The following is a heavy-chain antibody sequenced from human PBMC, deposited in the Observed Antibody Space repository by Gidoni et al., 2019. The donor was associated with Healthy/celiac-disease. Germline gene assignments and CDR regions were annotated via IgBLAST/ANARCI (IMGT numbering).Heavy chain of an antibody. J-gene: IGHJ4*02. Sequence: GLEWIGEINHSGSTNYNPSLKSRVTISVDTPKNQFSLKLSSVTAADTAVYYCARERRDGYTRWGQGTLVTVSS. D-gene: IGHD5-12*01. CDR2: INHSGST. CDR3: ARERRDGYTR. V-gene: IGHV4-34*01.